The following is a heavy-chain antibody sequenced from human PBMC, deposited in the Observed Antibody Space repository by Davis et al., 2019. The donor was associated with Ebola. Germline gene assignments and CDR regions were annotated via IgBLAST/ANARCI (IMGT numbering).Heavy chain of an antibody. CDR1: GYTFTSYA. D-gene: IGHD4-17*01. Sequence: SVKVSCKASGYTFTSYAISWVRQAPGQGLEWMGGIIPIFGTANYAQKFQGRVTITADESTSTAYMELSSLRSEDTAVYYCARILYGAYGGFYHYYGMDVWGQGTTVTVSS. CDR3: ARILYGAYGGFYHYYGMDV. CDR2: IIPIFGTA. V-gene: IGHV1-69*13. J-gene: IGHJ6*02.